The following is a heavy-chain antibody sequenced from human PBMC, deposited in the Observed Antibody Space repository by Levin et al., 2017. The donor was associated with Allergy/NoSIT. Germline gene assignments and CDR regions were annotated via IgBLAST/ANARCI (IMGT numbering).Heavy chain of an antibody. V-gene: IGHV3-30-3*01. CDR1: GFTFSSYA. CDR2: ISYDGSNK. CDR3: ARAVTIWSRGRDDY. J-gene: IGHJ4*02. Sequence: QTGGSLRLSCAASGFTFSSYAMHWVRQAPGKGLEWVAVISYDGSNKYYADSVKGRFTISRDNSKNTLYLQMNSLRAEDTAVYYCARAVTIWSRGRDDYWGQGTLVTVSS. D-gene: IGHD3-3*01.